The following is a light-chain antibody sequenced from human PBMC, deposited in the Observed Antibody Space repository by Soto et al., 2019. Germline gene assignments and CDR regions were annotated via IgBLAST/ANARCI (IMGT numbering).Light chain of an antibody. V-gene: IGKV3-20*01. CDR2: DAS. Sequence: ENVLTQSPGTLSLSPGERATLSCRASQSVSSSYLAWYQQKPGQAPRLLIYDASSRATGIPDRFSGSGSGTDFTLTISRLEPEDFAVYVCQQYGSSPRTFGQGTKVEIK. CDR3: QQYGSSPRT. CDR1: QSVSSSY. J-gene: IGKJ1*01.